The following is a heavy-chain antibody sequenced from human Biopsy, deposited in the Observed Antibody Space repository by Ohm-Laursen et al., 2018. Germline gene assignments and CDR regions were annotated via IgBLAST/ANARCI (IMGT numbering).Heavy chain of an antibody. J-gene: IGHJ4*02. D-gene: IGHD3-10*01. CDR1: DGSISNIINY. CDR2: IYHTGIT. V-gene: IGHV4-39*01. Sequence: TLSLTCTATDGSISNIINYWGWIRQPLGKGLEWLGSIYHTGITDYNPPLKSRVTISVDTSNNHFSLKLSSLTAADTAVYYCARHSFGSGRDFWGQGTLVTVSS. CDR3: ARHSFGSGRDF.